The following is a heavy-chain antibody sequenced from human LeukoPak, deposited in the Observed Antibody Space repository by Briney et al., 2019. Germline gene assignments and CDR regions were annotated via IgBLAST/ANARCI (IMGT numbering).Heavy chain of an antibody. CDR2: INHSGST. J-gene: IGHJ4*02. V-gene: IGHV4-34*01. D-gene: IGHD3-22*01. Sequence: SETLSLTCAVYGGSFSGYYWSWIRQPPGKGPEWIGEINHSGSTNYNPSLKSRVTISVDTSKNQFSLKLSSVTAADTAVYYCARGYLAYYDSSGYVPYYFDYWGQGTLVTVSS. CDR1: GGSFSGYY. CDR3: ARGYLAYYDSSGYVPYYFDY.